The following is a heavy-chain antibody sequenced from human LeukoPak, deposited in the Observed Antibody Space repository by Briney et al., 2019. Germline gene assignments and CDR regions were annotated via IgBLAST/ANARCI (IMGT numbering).Heavy chain of an antibody. Sequence: SGGSLRLSCAASGFTFSSYWMHWVRHAPGKGLVWVSRINSDGSSTSYADSVEGRFTISRGNAKNTLYLQMNSLRAEDTAVYYCARGYYYDSSGYWAYWGQGTLVTVSS. CDR2: INSDGSST. CDR3: ARGYYYDSSGYWAY. D-gene: IGHD3-22*01. J-gene: IGHJ4*02. CDR1: GFTFSSYW. V-gene: IGHV3-74*01.